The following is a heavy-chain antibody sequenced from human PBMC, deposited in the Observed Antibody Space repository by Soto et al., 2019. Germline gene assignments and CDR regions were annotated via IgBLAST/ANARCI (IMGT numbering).Heavy chain of an antibody. J-gene: IGHJ4*02. CDR2: IAGGGGST. CDR1: GFIFSNYA. D-gene: IGHD2-21*01. CDR3: AKAAMYSSPFDS. Sequence: EVQLLEAGGGLVQPGASLRLSCKGSGFIFSNYAMTWVRQAPGRGLERVAKIAGGGGSTFYADSVKGRFTISRDNSKNTLYLQMSSLRAEDTAVYYSAKAAMYSSPFDSWGQGALVTVSS. V-gene: IGHV3-23*01.